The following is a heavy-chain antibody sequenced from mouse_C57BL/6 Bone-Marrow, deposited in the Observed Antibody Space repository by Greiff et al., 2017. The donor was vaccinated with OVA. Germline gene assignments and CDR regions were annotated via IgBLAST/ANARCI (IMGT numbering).Heavy chain of an antibody. D-gene: IGHD1-1*02. CDR1: GYTFTDYY. CDR2: INPYNGGT. V-gene: IGHV1-19*01. CDR3: AGEGGIDDCYRGYVAY. Sequence: VQLKQSGPVLVKPGASVKMSCKASGYTFTDYYMNWVKQSHGKSLEWIGVINPYNGGTSYNQKFKGKATLTVDKSSSTAYMELNSLTSEDSSVYYCAGEGGIDDCYRGYVAYWGQGTTLTVSS. J-gene: IGHJ2*01.